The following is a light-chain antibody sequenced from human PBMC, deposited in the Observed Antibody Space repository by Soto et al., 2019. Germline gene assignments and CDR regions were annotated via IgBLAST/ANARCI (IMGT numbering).Light chain of an antibody. CDR2: KAS. V-gene: IGKV1-5*03. J-gene: IGKJ3*01. CDR1: QSISSW. Sequence: DIQMTQSPSTLSASVGDRGTSSCRASQSISSWLAWYQQKPGKAPKLLIYKASSLESGVPSRFSGSGSGTEFTLTFSSLQPDDFATYYCQLGTFGPGTKVIS. CDR3: QLGT.